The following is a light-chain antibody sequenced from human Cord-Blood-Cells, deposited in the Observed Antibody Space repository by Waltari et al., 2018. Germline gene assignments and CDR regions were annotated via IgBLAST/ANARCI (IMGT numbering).Light chain of an antibody. CDR3: QQYNNWPTVT. V-gene: IGKV3-15*01. Sequence: EIVMTQSPATLSVSPGERATLSCRASQSVSSNLAWYQQKPGQAPRLLIYGASTRATGIPARFSGSGSGTEFTLTISSLQSEDFAVYYCQQYNNWPTVTFGGGT. CDR1: QSVSSN. CDR2: GAS. J-gene: IGKJ4*01.